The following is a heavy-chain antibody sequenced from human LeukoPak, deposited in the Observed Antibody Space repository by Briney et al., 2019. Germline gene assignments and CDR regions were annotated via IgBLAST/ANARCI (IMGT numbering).Heavy chain of an antibody. CDR1: GYTFNAYW. Sequence: GESLKISCKASGYTFNAYWIGWVRQMPGKGLEWMGIIFPGDSDTRYSPTFQGQVTISADKSISTACLQWSSLKASDTAMYYCARLPWWLPGGYFDYWGQGTLVTVSS. J-gene: IGHJ4*02. CDR2: IFPGDSDT. D-gene: IGHD5-12*01. CDR3: ARLPWWLPGGYFDY. V-gene: IGHV5-51*01.